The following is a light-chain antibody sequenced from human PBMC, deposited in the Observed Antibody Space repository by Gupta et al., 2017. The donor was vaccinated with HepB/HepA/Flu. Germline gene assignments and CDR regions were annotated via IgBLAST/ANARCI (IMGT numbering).Light chain of an antibody. J-gene: IGKJ4*01. V-gene: IGKV3-20*01. Sequence: EIVLTQSPGTLSLSPGERATLYCRTSQSFTRGYLAWYQQKPGKAPRLLIYGAASRAAGIPDRFSGSESGTDFTLTINRLEPEDFAVYYCQHYDYSIPLSFGGGTKVELK. CDR2: GAA. CDR1: QSFTRGY. CDR3: QHYDYSIPLS.